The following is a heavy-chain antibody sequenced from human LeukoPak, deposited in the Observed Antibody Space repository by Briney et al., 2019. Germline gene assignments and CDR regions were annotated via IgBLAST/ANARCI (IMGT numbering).Heavy chain of an antibody. Sequence: SVKVSCKASGGTFSSYAISWVRQAPGQGLEWMGGIIPIFGTANYAQKFQGRVAITADESTSTAYMELSSLRSEDTAVYYCARGRAQYQLLRFDYWGQGTLVTVSS. J-gene: IGHJ4*02. CDR3: ARGRAQYQLLRFDY. CDR2: IIPIFGTA. V-gene: IGHV1-69*13. D-gene: IGHD2-2*01. CDR1: GGTFSSYA.